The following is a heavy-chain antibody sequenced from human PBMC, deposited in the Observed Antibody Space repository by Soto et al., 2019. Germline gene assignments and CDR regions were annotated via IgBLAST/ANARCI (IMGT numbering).Heavy chain of an antibody. CDR2: ISYDGSNK. CDR1: GFTFSSYG. CDR3: AKSIGVLSGYYSGMDV. D-gene: IGHD2-8*01. Sequence: QVQLVESGGGVVQPGRSLRLSCAASGFTFSSYGMHWVRQAPGKGLEWVAVISYDGSNKYYADSVKGRFTISRDNSKNTRYLQMSSRRAEDTAVYYCAKSIGVLSGYYSGMDVWGEGTTVTVSS. V-gene: IGHV3-30*18. J-gene: IGHJ6*04.